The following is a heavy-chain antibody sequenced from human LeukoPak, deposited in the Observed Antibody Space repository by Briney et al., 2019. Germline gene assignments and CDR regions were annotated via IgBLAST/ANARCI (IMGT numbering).Heavy chain of an antibody. D-gene: IGHD2-15*01. V-gene: IGHV1-18*01. J-gene: IGHJ3*02. CDR2: ISAYNGNT. CDR3: ARAGIVVVVAAQGDAFDI. CDR1: GYTFTSYG. Sequence: ASVKVSCKASGYTFTSYGISWERQAPGQGLEWMGWISAYNGNTNYAQKLQGRVIMTTDTSTSTAYMELRSLRSDDTAVYYCARAGIVVVVAAQGDAFDIWGQGTMVTVSS.